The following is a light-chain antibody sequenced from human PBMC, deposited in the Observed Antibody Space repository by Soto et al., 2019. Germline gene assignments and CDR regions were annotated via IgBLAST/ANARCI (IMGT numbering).Light chain of an antibody. CDR2: DAS. CDR3: HQYDTVPYD. Sequence: DIQITQSPSCLSASVGDRVTITCQASQDINTYLHWYQQKLGKAPKLLIYDASNLETGVPSRFSGSGSGTEFTSTITSLQPEDIATYYCHQYDTVPYDFGPGTKVDIK. V-gene: IGKV1-33*01. J-gene: IGKJ3*01. CDR1: QDINTY.